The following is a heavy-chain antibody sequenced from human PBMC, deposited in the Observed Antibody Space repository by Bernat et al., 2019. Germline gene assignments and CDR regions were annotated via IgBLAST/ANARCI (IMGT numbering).Heavy chain of an antibody. CDR2: ISYDGSNK. Sequence: QVQLVESGGGVVQPGRSLRLSCAASGFTFSSYAMHWVRQAPGKGLEWVAVISYDGSNKYYADSVKGRFTISRDNSKNTLYLQMNSLRAEDTAVYYCARDPPSPDGGYYSYYFDYWGQGTLVTVSS. CDR1: GFTFSSYA. CDR3: ARDPPSPDGGYYSYYFDY. D-gene: IGHD3-22*01. J-gene: IGHJ4*02. V-gene: IGHV3-30-3*01.